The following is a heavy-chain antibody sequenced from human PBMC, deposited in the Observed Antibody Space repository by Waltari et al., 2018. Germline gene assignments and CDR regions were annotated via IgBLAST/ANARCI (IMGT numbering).Heavy chain of an antibody. V-gene: IGHV4-61*09. J-gene: IGHJ4*02. Sequence: HVQLQESGAGLVKPSQTLSLTCTVSGGSISSGSYYWSWIRQPAGKGLEWIGYIYTSGSTNYNPSLKSRVTISVDTSKNQFSLKMSSVTAADTAVYYCARGYGGNADYWGQGTLVTVSS. CDR1: GGSISSGSYY. CDR3: ARGYGGNADY. CDR2: IYTSGST. D-gene: IGHD2-15*01.